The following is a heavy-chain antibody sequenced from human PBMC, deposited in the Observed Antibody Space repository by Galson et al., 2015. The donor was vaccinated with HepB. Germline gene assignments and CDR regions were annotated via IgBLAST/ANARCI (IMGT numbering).Heavy chain of an antibody. Sequence: SLRLSCAASGFTFSNAWMNWVRQAPGKGLEWVGRIKSKTDGGTTDYAAPVKGRFTISRDDSKNTLYLQMNSLKTEDTAVYYCTTAKIQTVLYYYYTDVWGKGTTVTVSS. V-gene: IGHV3-15*07. CDR1: GFTFSNAW. CDR3: TTAKIQTVLYYYYTDV. CDR2: IKSKTDGGTT. J-gene: IGHJ6*03. D-gene: IGHD5-18*01.